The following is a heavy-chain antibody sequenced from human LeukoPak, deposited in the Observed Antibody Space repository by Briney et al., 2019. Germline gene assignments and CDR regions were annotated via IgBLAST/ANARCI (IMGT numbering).Heavy chain of an antibody. CDR1: GFTFSSYA. V-gene: IGHV3-23*01. CDR3: SRGGFCSGPTCQLYFDY. J-gene: IGHJ4*02. Sequence: GGSLRLSCAASGFTFSSYAMSWVRQAPGKGPEWVSGITGRAGATYYADSVKGRFTISRDYSRDTLYLQMNSLSAEDTAVYYCSRGGFCSGPTCQLYFDYWGQGTLVTFSS. CDR2: ITGRAGAT. D-gene: IGHD2-2*01.